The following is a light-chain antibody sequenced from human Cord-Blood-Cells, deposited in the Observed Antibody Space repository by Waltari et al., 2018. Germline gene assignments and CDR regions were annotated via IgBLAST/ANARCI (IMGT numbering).Light chain of an antibody. CDR1: TGAVPSGHY. CDR2: GPS. Sequence: QAVVTQERSLTVPPGGTVTLTCGSSTGAVPSGHYPYWFQSNPGQAPRTLIYGPSNRHPWTPARFSGSLLGGKAALTLSCAQHEDEAEYYCLLSYSGARVFGGGTELTVL. V-gene: IGLV7-46*01. J-gene: IGLJ3*02. CDR3: LLSYSGARV.